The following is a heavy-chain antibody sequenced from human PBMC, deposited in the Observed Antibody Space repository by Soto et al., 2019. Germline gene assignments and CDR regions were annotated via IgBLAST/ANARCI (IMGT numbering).Heavy chain of an antibody. J-gene: IGHJ6*02. Sequence: GGSLRLSCAASGFTFSSYWISWVRQAPGKGLEWVANIKQDGSEKYYVDSVKGRFTISRDNAKNSLYLQMNSLRAEDTAVYYCARGRWNHYYGMDVWGQGTTVTVSS. D-gene: IGHD1-1*01. V-gene: IGHV3-7*01. CDR2: IKQDGSEK. CDR3: ARGRWNHYYGMDV. CDR1: GFTFSSYW.